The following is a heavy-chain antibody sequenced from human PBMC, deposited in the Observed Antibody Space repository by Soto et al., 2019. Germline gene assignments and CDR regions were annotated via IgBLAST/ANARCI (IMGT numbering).Heavy chain of an antibody. V-gene: IGHV1-69*01. Sequence: QVQLVQSGAEVRKPGSSVRVSCKASGGSFNRHTISWVRQAPGQGLEWMGGIIPIFGTANHAKKFQGRVTIIAAESTSTVYMELSSLRSDDTAIYYCARGWGYDSTDYYYAYWGQGTLVIVSS. D-gene: IGHD3-22*01. J-gene: IGHJ4*02. CDR3: ARGWGYDSTDYYYAY. CDR1: GGSFNRHT. CDR2: IIPIFGTA.